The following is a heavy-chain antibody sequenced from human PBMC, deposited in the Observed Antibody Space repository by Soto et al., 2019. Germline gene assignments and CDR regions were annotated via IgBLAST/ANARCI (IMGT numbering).Heavy chain of an antibody. CDR2: ISSSSSYI. CDR1: GFTFSSYS. J-gene: IGHJ4*02. D-gene: IGHD3-9*01. CDR3: ARVKYYDILTGYYPPDY. Sequence: EVQLVESGGGLVKPGGSLRLSCAASGFTFSSYSMNWVRQAPGKGLEWVSSISSSSSYIYYADSVKGRFTISRDNAKNSLYLQMNSLRAEHTAVYYCARVKYYDILTGYYPPDYWGQGTLVTVSS. V-gene: IGHV3-21*01.